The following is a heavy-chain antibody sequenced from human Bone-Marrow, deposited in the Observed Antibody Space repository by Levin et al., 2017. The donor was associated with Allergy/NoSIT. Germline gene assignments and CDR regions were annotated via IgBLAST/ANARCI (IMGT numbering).Heavy chain of an antibody. CDR2: TGGSGGDK. CDR1: GFTFSTYA. V-gene: IGHV3-23*01. Sequence: GESLKISCAASGFTFSTYAMTWVRQAPGKGLEWVSTTGGSGGDKYYADSVRGRFTISRDNSKNTLYLQMDSLRVEDTAIYYCAKGGIDSYWYFTLWGRGTLVTVSS. D-gene: IGHD3-16*01. J-gene: IGHJ2*01. CDR3: AKGGIDSYWYFTL.